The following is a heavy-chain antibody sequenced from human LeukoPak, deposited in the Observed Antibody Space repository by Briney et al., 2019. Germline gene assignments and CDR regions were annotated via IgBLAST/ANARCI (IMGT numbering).Heavy chain of an antibody. J-gene: IGHJ4*02. D-gene: IGHD1-26*01. V-gene: IGHV1-58*01. CDR2: IVVGSGNT. Sequence: GASVKVSCKASGFTFTSSAVQWVRQARGQRLEWIGWIVVGSGNTNYAQKFQERVTITRDMSTSTAYMELSSLRSEDTAVYYCAAVGSYYPHFDYWGQGTLVTVSS. CDR3: AAVGSYYPHFDY. CDR1: GFTFTSSA.